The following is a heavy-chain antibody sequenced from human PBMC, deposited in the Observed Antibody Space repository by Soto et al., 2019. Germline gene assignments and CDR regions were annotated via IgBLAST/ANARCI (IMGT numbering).Heavy chain of an antibody. CDR1: GFTFSNYV. J-gene: IGHJ4*02. CDR2: IWDDGSNK. V-gene: IGHV3-33*01. D-gene: IGHD3-22*01. Sequence: QVQLVESGGRVVQPGRSLRLSCGMSGFTFSNYVMNWVRQAPGRGLEWVALIWDDGSNKYYTDSVQGRFSISRDNSKGTLFLKMNSLRDEDTAVYYCGRGNFYDPSAFFSSYYFDSWGQGTLVTVS. CDR3: GRGNFYDPSAFFSSYYFDS.